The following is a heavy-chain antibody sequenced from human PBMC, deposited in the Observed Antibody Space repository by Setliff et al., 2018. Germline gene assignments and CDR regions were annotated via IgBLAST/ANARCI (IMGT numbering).Heavy chain of an antibody. Sequence: ASVKVSCKASGYTFTTYAMGWMRQAPGQRLEWMGWINTNTGNPSYAQGFTGRFVFSLDTSVSTAYLQISSLKPEDTAVYYCGRASRFGTIVYRGDYYMDVWGKGTTVTVSS. V-gene: IGHV7-4-1*02. CDR2: INTNTGNP. D-gene: IGHD3-10*01. CDR3: GRASRFGTIVYRGDYYMDV. J-gene: IGHJ6*03. CDR1: GYTFTTYA.